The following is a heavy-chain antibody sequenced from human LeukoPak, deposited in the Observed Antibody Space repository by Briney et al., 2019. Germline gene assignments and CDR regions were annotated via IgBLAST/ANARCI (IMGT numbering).Heavy chain of an antibody. Sequence: PGGSLRLSCAASGFTFSSYAMSWVRQAPGKGLEWVSAISGSGGSTYYADSVKGRFTISRDNAKNSLYLQMNSLRAEDTAVYYCARDTYYYDSSGYYDYWGQGTLVTVSS. D-gene: IGHD3-22*01. CDR2: ISGSGGST. CDR3: ARDTYYYDSSGYYDY. V-gene: IGHV3-23*01. CDR1: GFTFSSYA. J-gene: IGHJ4*02.